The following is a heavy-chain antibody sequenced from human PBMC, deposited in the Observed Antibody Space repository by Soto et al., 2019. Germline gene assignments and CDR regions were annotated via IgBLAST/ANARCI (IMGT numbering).Heavy chain of an antibody. V-gene: IGHV4-59*12. D-gene: IGHD6-13*01. Sequence: SETLSLTCTVSGGSISSYYWSWIRQPPGKGLEWIGEIYHSGSANYNPSLKSRVIISVDTSKNQFSLRLSSVTAADTAVYYCAGSPIIAAAGSRMGWFDPWGQGTLVTVSS. CDR1: GGSISSYY. J-gene: IGHJ5*02. CDR2: IYHSGSA. CDR3: AGSPIIAAAGSRMGWFDP.